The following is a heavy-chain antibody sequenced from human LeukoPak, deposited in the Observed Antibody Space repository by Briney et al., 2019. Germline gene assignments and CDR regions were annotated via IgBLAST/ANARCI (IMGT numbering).Heavy chain of an antibody. CDR3: ASRYCSSTSCYPDYFDY. V-gene: IGHV1-69*06. CDR2: IIPIFGTA. D-gene: IGHD2-2*01. J-gene: IGHJ4*02. Sequence: SVKVSCKASGGTFSSYAISWVRQAPGQGFEWMGGIIPIFGTANYAQKFQGRVTITADKSTSTAYMELSSLRSEDTAVYYCASRYCSSTSCYPDYFDYWGQGTLVTVSS. CDR1: GGTFSSYA.